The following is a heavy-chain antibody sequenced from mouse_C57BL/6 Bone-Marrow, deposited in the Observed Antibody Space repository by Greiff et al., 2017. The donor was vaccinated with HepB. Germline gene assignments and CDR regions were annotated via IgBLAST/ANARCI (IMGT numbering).Heavy chain of an antibody. CDR3: VRHPAQVLGL. V-gene: IGHV10-1*01. D-gene: IGHD3-2*02. CDR2: IRSKSNNYAT. J-gene: IGHJ3*01. Sequence: EVQVVESGGGLVQPKGSLKLSCAASGFSFNTYAMNWVRQAPGKGLEWVARIRSKSNNYATYYADSVKDRFTISRDDSESMLYLQMNNLKTEDTAVYYCVRHPAQVLGLRGQGTLVTVSA. CDR1: GFSFNTYA.